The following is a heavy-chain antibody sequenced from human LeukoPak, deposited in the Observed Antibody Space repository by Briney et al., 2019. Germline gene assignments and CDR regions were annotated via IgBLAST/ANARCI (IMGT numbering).Heavy chain of an antibody. Sequence: SETLSLTCAVSGDSISSSSYYWGWIRQPPRKGLEWIGSAYYSGTIYSNPSLKSRVTISVDTSKNHFSLKLTSVTAADTAVYYCARDLQRIVAAGKDAFDVWGQGTMVTVSS. J-gene: IGHJ3*01. CDR3: ARDLQRIVAAGKDAFDV. CDR1: GDSISSSSYY. V-gene: IGHV4-39*07. D-gene: IGHD6-13*01. CDR2: AYYSGTI.